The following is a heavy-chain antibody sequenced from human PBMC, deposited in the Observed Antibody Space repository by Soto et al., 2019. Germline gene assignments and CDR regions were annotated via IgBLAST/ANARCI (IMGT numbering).Heavy chain of an antibody. CDR2: INPNSGCT. CDR1: GYTFTGYY. CDR3: ARVRDAGYSYGHTFDY. D-gene: IGHD5-18*01. V-gene: IGHV1-2*02. J-gene: IGHJ4*02. Sequence: QVQLVQSGAEVKKPGASVKVSCKASGYTFTGYYMHCVRQAPGQGLEWMGWINPNSGCTNYAQKFQGRVTMTRDTSISTAYMDLSRMRPDDTAVYYCARVRDAGYSYGHTFDYWGQGTLATVSS.